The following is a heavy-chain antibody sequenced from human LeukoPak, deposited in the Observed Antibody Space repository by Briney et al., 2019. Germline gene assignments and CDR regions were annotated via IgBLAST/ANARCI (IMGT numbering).Heavy chain of an antibody. V-gene: IGHV1-69*13. D-gene: IGHD3-10*01. CDR2: IIPVFGTA. CDR3: ARVYYGSGSYYQPRYYFDY. J-gene: IGHJ4*02. Sequence: SVTLSCKASGGTFTINAISWGRQAPGQGLEWMGGIIPVFGTANHAQKFQGRVTITADESTSTAYMELSSLRSEDTAVYYCARVYYGSGSYYQPRYYFDYWGQGTLVTVSS. CDR1: GGTFTINA.